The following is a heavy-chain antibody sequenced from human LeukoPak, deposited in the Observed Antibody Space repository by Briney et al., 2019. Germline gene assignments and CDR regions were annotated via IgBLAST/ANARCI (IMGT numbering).Heavy chain of an antibody. J-gene: IGHJ4*02. CDR2: IIPIFGIA. CDR1: GGTFSSYA. D-gene: IGHD5-18*01. Sequence: SVKVSCKASGGTFSSYAISWVRQAPGQGLGWMGRIIPIFGIANYAQKFQGRVTITADKSTSTAYMELSSLRSEDTAVYYCARGRDTAMVTSLGYFDYWGQGTLVTVSS. CDR3: ARGRDTAMVTSLGYFDY. V-gene: IGHV1-69*04.